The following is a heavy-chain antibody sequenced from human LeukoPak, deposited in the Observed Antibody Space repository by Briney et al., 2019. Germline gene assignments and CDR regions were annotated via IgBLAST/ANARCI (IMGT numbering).Heavy chain of an antibody. J-gene: IGHJ1*01. V-gene: IGHV1-3*01. D-gene: IGHD6-19*01. CDR1: GYTFTSYA. Sequence: ASVKVSCKASGYTFTSYAMHWVRQAPGQRLEWMGWINAGNSNTKYSQKFQGRVTITRDTSASTAYMELSSLRSEDTAVYYCARTYQWLEINAEYFQHWGQGTLVTVSS. CDR3: ARTYQWLEINAEYFQH. CDR2: INAGNSNT.